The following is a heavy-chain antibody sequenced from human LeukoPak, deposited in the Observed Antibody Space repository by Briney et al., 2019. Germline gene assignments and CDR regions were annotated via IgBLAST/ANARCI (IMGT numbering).Heavy chain of an antibody. Sequence: GGSLRLSCAASGCTFSSYAMRWVRQAPGKGLEWVSAISGSGGSTYYADSVKGRFTISRDNSKNTLYLQMNSLRAEDTAVYYCAKERGYDSSGYYYVLLSGEFDYWGQGTLVTVSS. CDR1: GCTFSSYA. J-gene: IGHJ4*02. CDR3: AKERGYDSSGYYYVLLSGEFDY. V-gene: IGHV3-23*01. CDR2: ISGSGGST. D-gene: IGHD3-22*01.